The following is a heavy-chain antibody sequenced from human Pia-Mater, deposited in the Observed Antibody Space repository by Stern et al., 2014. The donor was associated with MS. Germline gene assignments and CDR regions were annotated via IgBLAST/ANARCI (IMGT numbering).Heavy chain of an antibody. CDR2: VYYSGIT. CDR1: GGSITNRDY. J-gene: IGHJ2*01. Sequence: QVQLQESGPGLVKPSETLSLTCSVSGGSITNRDYWGWIRQSPGKGLEWIGSVYYSGITYYRPSLTSRATISIDTCTTHFALKLNSVTATDTAVYFCARGVTAVTNYVPNWCFDLWGRGTLVTISS. D-gene: IGHD4-11*01. V-gene: IGHV4-39*02. CDR3: ARGVTAVTNYVPNWCFDL.